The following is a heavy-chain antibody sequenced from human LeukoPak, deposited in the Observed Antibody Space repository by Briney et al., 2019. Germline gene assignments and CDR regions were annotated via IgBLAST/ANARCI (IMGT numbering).Heavy chain of an antibody. D-gene: IGHD1-26*01. Sequence: ASVKVSCKASGYTFTIDDINWVRQATGQGREWRGWMNPNSGKTGYAQKLQGRVTMTRNTSISTAYMELSSLRSEDTAVYYCARVGSGLAYYFDYWGQGTLVTVSS. CDR1: GYTFTIDD. CDR3: ARVGSGLAYYFDY. J-gene: IGHJ4*02. CDR2: MNPNSGKT. V-gene: IGHV1-8*01.